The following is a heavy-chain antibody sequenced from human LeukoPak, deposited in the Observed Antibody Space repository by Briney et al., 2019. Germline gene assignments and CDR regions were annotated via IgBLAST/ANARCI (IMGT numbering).Heavy chain of an antibody. CDR1: AGSFPNY. CDR2: IYDSGNT. D-gene: IGHD2-21*01. CDR3: VTVGVVVPTSMNYYYMHI. J-gene: IGHJ6*03. Sequence: SETLSLTCTMSAGSFPNYWSWVRQPPGKGLEWIAYIYDSGNTIYNASLESRVTASIDRSRKQISLQMSFVTAADTAVYYCVTVGVVVPTSMNYYYMHIWGKGTTVTVSS. V-gene: IGHV4-59*01.